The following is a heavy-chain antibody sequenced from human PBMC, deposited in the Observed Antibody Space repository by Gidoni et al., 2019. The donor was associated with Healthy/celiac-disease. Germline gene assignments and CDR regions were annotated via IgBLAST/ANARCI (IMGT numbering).Heavy chain of an antibody. V-gene: IGHV3-23*04. Sequence: EVQLVESGGGLVQPGGSLRLSCAASGFTFSSYAMSWVRQAPGKGLEWGSAISGSGGSKYYADSVKGRFTISRDNSKNTLYLKMNSLRAEDTAVYYCAKDRVPHSTAAADYWGQGTLVTASS. CDR2: ISGSGGSK. CDR3: AKDRVPHSTAAADY. CDR1: GFTFSSYA. J-gene: IGHJ4*02. D-gene: IGHD3-10*01.